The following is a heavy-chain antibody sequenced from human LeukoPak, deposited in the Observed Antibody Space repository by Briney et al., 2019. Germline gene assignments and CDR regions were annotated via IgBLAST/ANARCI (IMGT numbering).Heavy chain of an antibody. CDR2: IYYSGST. Sequence: SETLSLTCTVSGYSISSGYYWGWIRPPPGKGLEWIGSIYYSGSTYYNPSLKSRVTISVDTSKNQFSLKLSSVTAADTAVYYCARYNWNDGTHDAFDIWGQGTMVTVSS. CDR1: GYSISSGYY. V-gene: IGHV4-38-2*02. CDR3: ARYNWNDGTHDAFDI. D-gene: IGHD1-1*01. J-gene: IGHJ3*02.